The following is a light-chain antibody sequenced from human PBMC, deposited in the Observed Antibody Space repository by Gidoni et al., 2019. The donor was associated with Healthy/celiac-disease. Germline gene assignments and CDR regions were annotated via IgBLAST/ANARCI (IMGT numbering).Light chain of an antibody. V-gene: IGLV1-44*01. J-gene: IGLJ1*01. CDR3: AAWDDSLNGLYV. CDR2: SNN. CDR1: SSNIGSNT. Sequence: QSVLTQPPSASGTPGQRVTISCSGSSSNIGSNTVNWYQQLPGTAPKLLIYSNNQRPSGDPDRFSGSKSGTSASLAIIGLQSEDEADYYCAAWDDSLNGLYVFGTGTKVTVL.